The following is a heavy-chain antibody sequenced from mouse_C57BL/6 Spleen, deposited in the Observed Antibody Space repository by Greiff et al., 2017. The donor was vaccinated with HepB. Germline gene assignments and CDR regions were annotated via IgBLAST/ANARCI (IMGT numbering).Heavy chain of an antibody. Sequence: VQLQQSGPELVKPGASVKISCKASGYAFSSSWMNWVKQRPGKGLEWIGRIYPGDGDTNYNGKFKGKATLTADKSSSTAYMQLSSLTSEDSAVYFCARRGGVFGHMDYWGQGTKVTVSS. CDR3: ARRGGVFGHMDY. CDR1: GYAFSSSW. V-gene: IGHV1-82*01. CDR2: IYPGDGDT. J-gene: IGHJ4*01.